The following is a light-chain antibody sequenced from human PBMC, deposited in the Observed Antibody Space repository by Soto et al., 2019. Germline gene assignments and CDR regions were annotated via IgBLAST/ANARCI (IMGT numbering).Light chain of an antibody. CDR2: AAS. J-gene: IGKJ4*01. V-gene: IGKV1-39*01. CDR3: QQSYSTPIT. Sequence: DIQMTQAPSSLSASVGDRVTITCRASQNINSYLNWYQQKPGKAPKVLIYAASSLQIGVPSRFSGSGSGTDFTLTISSLQPEYFATYSCQQSYSTPITFGGGTKVEIE. CDR1: QNINSY.